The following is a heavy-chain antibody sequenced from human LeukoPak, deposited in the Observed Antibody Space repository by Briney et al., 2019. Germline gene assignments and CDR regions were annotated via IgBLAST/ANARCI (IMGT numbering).Heavy chain of an antibody. D-gene: IGHD6-13*01. CDR1: GGSITDYY. J-gene: IGHJ4*02. CDR3: ARSTFSSNWNL. Sequence: KASETLSLTCTVSGGSITDYYWSWIRHSSGKGLEWIGYMYYSGSAYYSPSLKTRVTISVGTSKNQFSLKLTSVTAADTAVYYCARSTFSSNWNLWGQGTLVTVSS. V-gene: IGHV4-59*08. CDR2: MYYSGSA.